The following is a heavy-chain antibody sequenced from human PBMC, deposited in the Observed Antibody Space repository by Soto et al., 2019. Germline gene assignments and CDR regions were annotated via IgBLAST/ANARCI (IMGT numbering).Heavy chain of an antibody. CDR1: GFTFSSYA. Sequence: GVLRLSCAASGFTFSSYAMSWVRQAPGKGLEWVSAISGSGGSTYYADSVKGRFTISRDNSKNTLYLQMNSLRAEDTAVYYCAKMGRINYYDSSGYYYSYAFDIWGQGTMVTVSS. CDR3: AKMGRINYYDSSGYYYSYAFDI. CDR2: ISGSGGST. J-gene: IGHJ3*02. V-gene: IGHV3-23*01. D-gene: IGHD3-22*01.